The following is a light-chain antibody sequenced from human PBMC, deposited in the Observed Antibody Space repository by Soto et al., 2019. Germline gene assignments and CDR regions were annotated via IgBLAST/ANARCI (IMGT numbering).Light chain of an antibody. CDR1: QSVSRSN. J-gene: IGKJ3*01. Sequence: EIVLTQSPGTLSLSPWERATLSCRASQSVSRSNLAWYQQKPGQAPRLLIYGASSRATGIPDKFTGSGSGTDFTLTISRLEPEDFAVYYCQQYGSSPFTFGPGTKVDIK. CDR3: QQYGSSPFT. V-gene: IGKV3-20*01. CDR2: GAS.